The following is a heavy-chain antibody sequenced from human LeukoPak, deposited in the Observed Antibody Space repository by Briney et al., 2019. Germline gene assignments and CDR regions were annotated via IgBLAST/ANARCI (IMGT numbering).Heavy chain of an antibody. J-gene: IGHJ4*02. Sequence: SETLSLTCTVSGYSISSGYYWGWIRQPPGKGLEWIGSIYYSGSTYYNPSLKSRVTISVDTSKNQFSLKLSSVTAADTAVYYCARVVKDYDILTGYFPAHFDYWGQGTLVTVSS. V-gene: IGHV4-38-2*02. CDR1: GYSISSGYY. D-gene: IGHD3-9*01. CDR2: IYYSGST. CDR3: ARVVKDYDILTGYFPAHFDY.